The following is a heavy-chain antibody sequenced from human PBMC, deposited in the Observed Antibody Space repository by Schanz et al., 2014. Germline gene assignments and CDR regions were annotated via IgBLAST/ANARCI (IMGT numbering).Heavy chain of an antibody. CDR3: ARVPEPGWFDP. CDR2: IYYRGNT. Sequence: QVQLQESGPGLVEPSQTLSLTCTVSGDSISSAYWSWIRQHPGKGLEWIGFIYYRGNTYYNPSLKSRVSISLDPSKTQFFLNLNSLTAADTAGYYCARVPEPGWFDPWGQGTRVTVSS. CDR1: GDSISSAY. V-gene: IGHV4-31*03. D-gene: IGHD1-26*01. J-gene: IGHJ5*02.